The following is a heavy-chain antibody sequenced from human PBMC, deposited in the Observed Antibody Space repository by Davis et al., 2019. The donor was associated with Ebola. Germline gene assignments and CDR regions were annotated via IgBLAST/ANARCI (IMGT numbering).Heavy chain of an antibody. CDR1: GFTFSSSA. CDR2: ISYDGSNK. J-gene: IGHJ4*02. V-gene: IGHV3-30-3*01. Sequence: GESLKISCAASGFTFSSSAMHWVRQAPGKGLEWVAVISYDGSNKYYADSVKGRFTISRDNSKNTLYLQMNSLRAEDTAVYYCARERITMIVVASEIDYWGQGTLVTVSS. CDR3: ARERITMIVVASEIDY. D-gene: IGHD3-22*01.